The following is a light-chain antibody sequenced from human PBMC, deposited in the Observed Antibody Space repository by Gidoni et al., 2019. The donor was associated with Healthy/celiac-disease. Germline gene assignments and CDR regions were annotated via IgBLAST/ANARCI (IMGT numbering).Light chain of an antibody. J-gene: IGKJ1*01. CDR1: QGISSY. CDR3: QQYYSYPWT. CDR2: AAS. Sequence: AIRMTQSPSSLPASTGDRVTITCRASQGISSYLAWYQQKPGKAPKLLIYAASTLHSGVPSRFSGSGSGTDFTLTISCLQSEDFATYYCQQYYSYPWTFXQXTKVEIK. V-gene: IGKV1-8*01.